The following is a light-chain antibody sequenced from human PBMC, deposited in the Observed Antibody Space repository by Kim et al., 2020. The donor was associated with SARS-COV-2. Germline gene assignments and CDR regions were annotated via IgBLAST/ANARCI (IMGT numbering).Light chain of an antibody. CDR1: SSDIGSNT. J-gene: IGLJ3*02. CDR2: SNT. V-gene: IGLV1-44*01. CDR3: ASWDDSLGGWV. Sequence: QSVLTQPPSASGTPGQRITISCSGSSSDIGSNTVNWYQQFPGTTPKLLIYSNTQRPSRVPDRFSGSKSGTSASLAITELQSEDEADYYCASWDDSLGGWVFGGGTQLTVL.